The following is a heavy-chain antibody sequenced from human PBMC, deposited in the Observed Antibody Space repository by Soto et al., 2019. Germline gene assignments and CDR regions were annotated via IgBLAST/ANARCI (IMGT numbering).Heavy chain of an antibody. J-gene: IGHJ4*02. V-gene: IGHV3-23*01. CDR1: GFTFSSYA. Sequence: GGSLRLSCAASGFTFSSYAMSWVRQAPGKGLEWVSAISGSGGSTYYADSVKGRFTISRDNSKNTLYLQMNSLRAEDTAVYYCAKYYGSGSYNQHFDYWGQGTLVTVSS. CDR2: ISGSGGST. D-gene: IGHD3-10*01. CDR3: AKYYGSGSYNQHFDY.